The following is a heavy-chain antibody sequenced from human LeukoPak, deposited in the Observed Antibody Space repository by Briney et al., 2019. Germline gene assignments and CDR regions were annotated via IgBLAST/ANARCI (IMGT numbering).Heavy chain of an antibody. J-gene: IGHJ4*02. CDR3: ARRAGAYSHPYDY. D-gene: IGHD4/OR15-4a*01. CDR2: IYSDNK. Sequence: PGGSLRLPCTVSGFTVSRNSMRWVRQAKGKGVEWGSFIYSDNKHYSDSVKGGMTISRDNSKKTLYLQMNSLRAEDTAVYYCARRAGAYSHPYDYWGQGTLVTVSS. CDR1: GFTVSRNS. V-gene: IGHV3-53*01.